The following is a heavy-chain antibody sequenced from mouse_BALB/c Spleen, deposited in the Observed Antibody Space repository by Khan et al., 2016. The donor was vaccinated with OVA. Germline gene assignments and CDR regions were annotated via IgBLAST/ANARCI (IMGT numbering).Heavy chain of an antibody. J-gene: IGHJ2*01. D-gene: IGHD1-1*01. V-gene: IGHV1-20*02. CDR3: ARKNGSDFDY. CDR2: INPHIGET. CDR1: GYSFTGYF. Sequence: MQLEESGPELVKPGASVKISCKASGYSFTGYFMNWVMQSHGKSLEWIGRINPHIGETFYNQKFKGKAILTVDESSSTVHMELRSLASEVSAVYYCARKNGSDFDYWGQGTTLTVSS.